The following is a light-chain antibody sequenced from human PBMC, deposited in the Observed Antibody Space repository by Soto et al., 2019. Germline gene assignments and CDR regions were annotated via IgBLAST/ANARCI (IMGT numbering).Light chain of an antibody. V-gene: IGKV1-12*01. CDR1: QGISNW. CDR2: TGA. Sequence: DIQMTQSPSSVSASVGDRVSITCRASQGISNWLAWYQQKPGRAPKLLIYTGASLQSGVPSRFSGTGSGTDFTLTISSLQPEDVATYYCQQANSFPLTFGGGTKVEIK. J-gene: IGKJ4*01. CDR3: QQANSFPLT.